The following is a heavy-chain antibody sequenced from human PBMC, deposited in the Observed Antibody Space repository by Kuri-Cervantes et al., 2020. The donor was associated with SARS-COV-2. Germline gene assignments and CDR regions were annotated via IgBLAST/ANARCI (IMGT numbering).Heavy chain of an antibody. V-gene: IGHV4-34*01. CDR2: INHSGST. CDR1: GGSISSYY. CDR3: ARTASTVTTNPYRYYFDY. Sequence: GSLRLSCTVSGGSISSYYWSWIRQPPGKGLEWIGEINHSGSTYYNPSLKSRVTISVDTSKNQFSLKLSSVTAADTAVYYCARTASTVTTNPYRYYFDYWGQGTLVTVSS. J-gene: IGHJ4*02. D-gene: IGHD4-11*01.